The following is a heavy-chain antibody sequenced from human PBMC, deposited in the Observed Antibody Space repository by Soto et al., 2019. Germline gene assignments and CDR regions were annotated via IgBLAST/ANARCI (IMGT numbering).Heavy chain of an antibody. D-gene: IGHD2-2*03. CDR1: GGSFSGYY. CDR3: ARLNGYCVSTNCHGYYGMDV. Sequence: SETLSLTCAVYGGSFSGYYWSWIRQPPGKGLQWIGEINHSGSTNYNPSLKSRVTISVDTPKNQFSLRLSSVTAADTAVYYCARLNGYCVSTNCHGYYGMDVWGQGTTVTVSS. CDR2: INHSGST. J-gene: IGHJ6*02. V-gene: IGHV4-34*01.